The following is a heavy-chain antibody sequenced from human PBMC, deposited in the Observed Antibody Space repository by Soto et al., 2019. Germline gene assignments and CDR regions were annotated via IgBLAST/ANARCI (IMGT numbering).Heavy chain of an antibody. V-gene: IGHV3-23*01. CDR2: VSDNGGSRGGT. D-gene: IGHD3-3*01. CDR1: GFMFNNSA. Sequence: PGGSLRLSCKASGFMFNNSAMTWVRQAPGQGLQWVASVSDNGGSRGGTYYADSVKGRFTISRDNSKNTLYLQLDSLGLEDTAVYHCAKDSEASAAYDEFWSGFQYDAFDIWGRGTMVTVSS. CDR3: AKDSEASAAYDEFWSGFQYDAFDI. J-gene: IGHJ3*02.